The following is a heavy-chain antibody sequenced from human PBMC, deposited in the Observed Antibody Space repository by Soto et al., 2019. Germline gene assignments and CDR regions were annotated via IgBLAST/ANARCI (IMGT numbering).Heavy chain of an antibody. CDR2: INPNSGGT. J-gene: IGHJ6*02. D-gene: IGHD3-16*01. Sequence: ASVKVSCKASGYTFTGYYMHWVRQAPGQGLEWMGWINPNSGGTNHAQKFQGWVTMTRDTSISTAYMELSRLRSDDTAVYYCATHVGYYYGMDVWGQGTTVTVSS. CDR1: GYTFTGYY. V-gene: IGHV1-2*04. CDR3: ATHVGYYYGMDV.